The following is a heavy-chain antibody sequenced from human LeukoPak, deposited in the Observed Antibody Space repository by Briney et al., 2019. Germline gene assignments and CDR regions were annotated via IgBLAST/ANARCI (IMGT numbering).Heavy chain of an antibody. CDR3: AKGERGYSYGYVLDY. CDR1: GFTFSSYG. J-gene: IGHJ4*02. CDR2: ISGSGGST. V-gene: IGHV3-23*01. D-gene: IGHD5-18*01. Sequence: GGPLRLSCAASGFTFSSYGMSWVRQAPGKGLEWVSAISGSGGSTYYADSVKGRFTISRDNSKNTLYLQMNSLRAEDTAVYYCAKGERGYSYGYVLDYWGQGTLVTVSS.